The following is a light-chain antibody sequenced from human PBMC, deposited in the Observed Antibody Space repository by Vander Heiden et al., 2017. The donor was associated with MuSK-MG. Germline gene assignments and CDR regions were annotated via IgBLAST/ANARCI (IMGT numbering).Light chain of an antibody. CDR1: SSDVGGYNY. J-gene: IGLJ2*01. CDR2: DVS. V-gene: IGLV2-14*03. CDR3: SSYTSSSTLDVV. Sequence: QSALTQPASVSGSPGKSITIACTGTSSDVGGYNYVSWYQQHPGKAPKLMIYDVSTRPSGVSNRSSGSKSGNTASLTISGLQAEDEADYYCSSYTSSSTLDVVFGGGTKLTVL.